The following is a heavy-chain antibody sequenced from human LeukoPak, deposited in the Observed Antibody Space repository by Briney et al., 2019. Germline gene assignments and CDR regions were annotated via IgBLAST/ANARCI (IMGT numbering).Heavy chain of an antibody. CDR3: ASMHQDKP. CDR1: GGTFSSYA. D-gene: IGHD2-2*01. J-gene: IGHJ3*01. Sequence: SVKVSCKASGGTFSSYAISWARQTPGQGLEWMGGIIPIFGTANYAQKFQGRVTITADESTSTAYMELSSLRSEDTAVYYCASMHQDKPWGQGTMVTVSS. CDR2: IIPIFGTA. V-gene: IGHV1-69*13.